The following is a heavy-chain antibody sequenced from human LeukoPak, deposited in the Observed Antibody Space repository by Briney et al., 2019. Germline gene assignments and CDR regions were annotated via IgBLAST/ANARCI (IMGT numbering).Heavy chain of an antibody. CDR1: GGSFSGYY. V-gene: IGHV4-34*01. Sequence: SETLSLTCAVYGGSFSGYYRSWIRQPPGKGLEWIGEINHSGSTNYNPSLKSRVTISVDTSKNQFSLKLSSVTAADTAVYYCARAYSSGWYVGVGDYWGQGTLVTVSS. J-gene: IGHJ4*02. CDR3: ARAYSSGWYVGVGDY. D-gene: IGHD6-19*01. CDR2: INHSGST.